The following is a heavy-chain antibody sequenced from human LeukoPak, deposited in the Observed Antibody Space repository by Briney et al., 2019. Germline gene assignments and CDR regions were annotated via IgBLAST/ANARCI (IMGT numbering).Heavy chain of an antibody. J-gene: IGHJ4*02. CDR2: IYYSGST. V-gene: IGHV4-59*08. D-gene: IGHD3-3*01. CDR3: ARGDDFWSGFEYPLHFDY. Sequence: SETLPLTCTVSGGSISSYYWSWVRQPPGKGLEWIGYIYYSGSTNYNPSLKSRVTISVDTSKNQFSLKLSSVTAADTAVYYCARGDDFWSGFEYPLHFDYWGQGTLVTVSS. CDR1: GGSISSYY.